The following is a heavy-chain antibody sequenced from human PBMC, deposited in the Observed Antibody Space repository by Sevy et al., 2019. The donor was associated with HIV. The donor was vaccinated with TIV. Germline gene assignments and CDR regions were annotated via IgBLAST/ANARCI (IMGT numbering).Heavy chain of an antibody. J-gene: IGHJ4*02. D-gene: IGHD3-22*01. V-gene: IGHV3-30-3*01. CDR3: ARDNSGYFFFDY. CDR1: GFTFGSYT. Sequence: GGSLRLSCAASGFTFGSYTLHWVRQAPGKGLEWVALISQTYDGSTKYYIDSVQGRFTISRDNSKNTLYLQMDSLRPEETAVYYCARDNSGYFFFDYWGQGTLVTVSS. CDR2: ISQTYDGSTK.